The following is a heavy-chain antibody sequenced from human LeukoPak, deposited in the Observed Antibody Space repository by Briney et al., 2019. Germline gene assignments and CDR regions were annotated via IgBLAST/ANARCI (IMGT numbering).Heavy chain of an antibody. CDR1: GYSISSGYY. Sequence: EPSETLSLTCTVSGYSISSGYYWGWIRQPPGKGLEWIGSIYHSGSTYYNPSLKSRVTISVDTSKNQFSLKLSSVTAADTAVYYCARDGINYYYYYMDVWGKGTTVTVSS. CDR3: ARDGINYYYYYMDV. J-gene: IGHJ6*03. CDR2: IYHSGST. V-gene: IGHV4-38-2*02. D-gene: IGHD3-16*01.